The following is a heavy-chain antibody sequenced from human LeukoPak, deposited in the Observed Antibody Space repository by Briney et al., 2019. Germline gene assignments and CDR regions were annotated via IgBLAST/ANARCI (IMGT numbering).Heavy chain of an antibody. V-gene: IGHV4-4*07. CDR3: ARAPSYNSARLDV. J-gene: IGHJ6*02. D-gene: IGHD1-1*01. CDR1: GGSISSYY. CDR2: IHTSGGT. Sequence: SETLSLTCTVSGGSISSYYWTWVRQPAGKGLEWIGRIHTSGGTNYNPSLKSRVTMSVDTSENRFSLKLTSVTAADTAVYYCARAPSYNSARLDVWGQGTTVTVSS.